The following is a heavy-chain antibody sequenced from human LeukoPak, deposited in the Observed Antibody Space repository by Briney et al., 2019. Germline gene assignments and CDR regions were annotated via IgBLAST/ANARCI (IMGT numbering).Heavy chain of an antibody. V-gene: IGHV1-2*02. CDR3: ARGPRITIFGVVMANDAFDI. Sequence: ASVKVSCKASGYTFTGYYMHWVRQAPGQGLEWMGWINPKSGGTVYAQKFQGRVTMTRDTSSSTAYMELSRLRFDDTVVYYCARGPRITIFGVVMANDAFDIWGQGTMVTVSS. J-gene: IGHJ3*02. CDR2: INPKSGGT. CDR1: GYTFTGYY. D-gene: IGHD3-3*01.